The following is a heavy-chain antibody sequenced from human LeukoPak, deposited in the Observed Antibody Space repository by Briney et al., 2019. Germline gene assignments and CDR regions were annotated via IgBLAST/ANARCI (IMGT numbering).Heavy chain of an antibody. V-gene: IGHV1-2*02. CDR2: INPNSGGT. J-gene: IGHJ4*02. D-gene: IGHD1-26*01. CDR3: ASTGVGATGSTFFDY. CDR1: GYTFTGYY. Sequence: ASVKVSCKASGYTFTGYYMHWVRPAPGQGLEWMGWINPNSGGTNYAQKFQGRVTMTRDTSISTAYMELSRLRSDDTAVYYCASTGVGATGSTFFDYWGQGTLVTVSS.